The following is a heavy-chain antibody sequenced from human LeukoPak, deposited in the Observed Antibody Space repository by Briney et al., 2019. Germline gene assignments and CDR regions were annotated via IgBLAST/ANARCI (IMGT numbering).Heavy chain of an antibody. CDR3: ARDHFGI. J-gene: IGHJ3*02. Sequence: GGSLRLSCVASGFTLSTYAMHWVRQAPGKGLEYVSGLRRSGGSTDSANSVKGRFTISRDNSKNSLYVQMDSLRAEDMAVYYCARDHFGIWGQGTMVTVSS. V-gene: IGHV3-64*01. CDR1: GFTLSTYA. D-gene: IGHD3-10*01. CDR2: LRRSGGST.